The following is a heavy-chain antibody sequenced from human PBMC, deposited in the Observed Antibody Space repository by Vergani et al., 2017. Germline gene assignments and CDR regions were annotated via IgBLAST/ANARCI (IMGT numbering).Heavy chain of an antibody. CDR3: ARVRPRFGSGSYPYDAYDI. CDR2: IYYSGST. J-gene: IGHJ3*02. CDR1: GGSISSGGYY. D-gene: IGHD3-10*01. V-gene: IGHV4-31*03. Sequence: QVQLQESGPGLVKTSQTLSLTCTVPGGSISSGGYYWSWIRQHPGKGLEWIGYIYYSGSTYYNPSLKSRVTISVDTSKNQFSLKLSSVTAADTAVYYCARVRPRFGSGSYPYDAYDIWDQGIMVAVSA.